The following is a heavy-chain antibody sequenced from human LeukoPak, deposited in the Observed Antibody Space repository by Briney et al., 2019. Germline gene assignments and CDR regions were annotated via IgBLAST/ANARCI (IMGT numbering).Heavy chain of an antibody. Sequence: SQTLSLTCTVSGGSIRSGSYYWSWIRQPPGKGLEWIGNIYYSGSTNYNPSLKSRVTISVDTSKNQFSLKLSSVTAADTAVYYCTRGSIAYYYMDVWGKGTTVTISS. V-gene: IGHV4-61*01. CDR3: TRGSIAYYYMDV. J-gene: IGHJ6*03. D-gene: IGHD3-22*01. CDR1: GGSIRSGSYY. CDR2: IYYSGST.